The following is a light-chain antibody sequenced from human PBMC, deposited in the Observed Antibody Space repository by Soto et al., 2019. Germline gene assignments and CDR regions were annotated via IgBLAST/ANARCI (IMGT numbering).Light chain of an antibody. Sequence: QSALTQPASVSGSPGQSITISCTRTNNDVGSYNLVSWYQQLPGKAPKLMIYEGSKRPSGVSNRFSASKSGNTASLTISGLQAEDEADYYCCSYAGVGKPAVVFGGGTKLTVL. CDR1: NNDVGSYNL. J-gene: IGLJ2*01. CDR2: EGS. CDR3: CSYAGVGKPAVV. V-gene: IGLV2-23*01.